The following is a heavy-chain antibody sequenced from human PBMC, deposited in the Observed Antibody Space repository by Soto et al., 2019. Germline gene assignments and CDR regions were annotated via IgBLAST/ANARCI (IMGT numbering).Heavy chain of an antibody. J-gene: IGHJ4*02. Sequence: ASVKVSCKASGYTFTSYAMHWVRQAPGQRLEWMGWINAGNGNTKYSQKFQGRVTITRDTSASTAYMELSSLRSEDTAVYYCAREGRHYDFWSGYYDDYWGQGTLVPVSS. D-gene: IGHD3-3*01. CDR3: AREGRHYDFWSGYYDDY. CDR1: GYTFTSYA. V-gene: IGHV1-3*01. CDR2: INAGNGNT.